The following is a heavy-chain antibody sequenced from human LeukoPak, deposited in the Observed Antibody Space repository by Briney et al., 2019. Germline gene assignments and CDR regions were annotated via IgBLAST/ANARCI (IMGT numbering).Heavy chain of an antibody. V-gene: IGHV1-8*01. Sequence: GASVKVSCKASGYTFTRYEINWVRQATGQGLEWMGWMNPNSGNTGYAQKFQGRVTMTRNTSISTAYMELSSLRSEDTAVYYCARGYYGDYAFDIWGQGTMVTVSS. CDR1: GYTFTRYE. CDR3: ARGYYGDYAFDI. CDR2: MNPNSGNT. J-gene: IGHJ3*02. D-gene: IGHD4-17*01.